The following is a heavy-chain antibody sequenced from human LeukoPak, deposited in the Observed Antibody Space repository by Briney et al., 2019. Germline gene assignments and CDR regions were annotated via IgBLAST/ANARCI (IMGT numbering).Heavy chain of an antibody. J-gene: IGHJ4*02. Sequence: SETLSLTCTVSGGSINSYYWSWVRQPPGKGLEWIGYIYYSGSTSYNPTLKSRLTISVDTSKNQFSLRLSSVTAADTAVYYCARLGDYGSSDYWGQGTLVTVSP. D-gene: IGHD4-17*01. CDR3: ARLGDYGSSDY. CDR1: GGSINSYY. CDR2: IYYSGST. V-gene: IGHV4-59*01.